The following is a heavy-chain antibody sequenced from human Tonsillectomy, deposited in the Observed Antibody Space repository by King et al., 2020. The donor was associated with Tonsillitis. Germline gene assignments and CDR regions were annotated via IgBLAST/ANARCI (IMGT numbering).Heavy chain of an antibody. J-gene: IGHJ5*02. D-gene: IGHD2-2*01. CDR2: VSIYNGNT. CDR1: DYTFSSFG. Sequence: QLVQSGAEVKKPGASVKVSCKGSDYTFSSFGITWVRQAPGQGLEGMGGVSIYNGNTTYVQKFQGRVTMTTDTPTSTAYMELRRLRSDDTAVYYCAEVLGYCSSSSCYYWFDTWGQGTLVTVSS. V-gene: IGHV1-18*01. CDR3: AEVLGYCSSSSCYYWFDT.